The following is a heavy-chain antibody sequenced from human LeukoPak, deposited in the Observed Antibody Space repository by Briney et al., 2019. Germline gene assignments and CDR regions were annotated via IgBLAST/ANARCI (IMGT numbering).Heavy chain of an antibody. CDR2: IRIKANSYAT. J-gene: IGHJ4*02. V-gene: IGHV3-73*01. Sequence: PGGSLRLSCAASGFSFSGSAIHWVRQASGKGLEWVGRIRIKANSYATAYAASVKGRFTISRDDSKNTAYLQMNSLKTEDTAVYYCTTSLSSGYYIDYWGQGTLVTVSS. CDR1: GFSFSGSA. CDR3: TTSLSSGYYIDY. D-gene: IGHD3-22*01.